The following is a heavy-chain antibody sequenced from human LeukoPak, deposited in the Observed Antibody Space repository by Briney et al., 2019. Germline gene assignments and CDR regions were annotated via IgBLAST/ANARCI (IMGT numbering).Heavy chain of an antibody. J-gene: IGHJ4*02. CDR1: GNTLTELS. CDR2: FGPEDGET. D-gene: IGHD1-26*01. Sequence: ASVKVSCKVSGNTLTELSMHWVRQAPGKGLEWMGGFGPEDGETIYAQKFQGRVTMTEDTSTDTAYMELSSLRSEDTAVYYCATGVVGATTNFDYWGQGTLVTVSS. CDR3: ATGVVGATTNFDY. V-gene: IGHV1-24*01.